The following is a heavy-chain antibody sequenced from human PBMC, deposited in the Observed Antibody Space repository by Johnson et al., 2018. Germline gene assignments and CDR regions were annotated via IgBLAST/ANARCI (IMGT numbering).Heavy chain of an antibody. CDR1: GFTFSKYG. D-gene: IGHD6-19*01. Sequence: QVQLVESGGGVVQPGRSLRLSCAASGFTFSKYGMHWVRQAPGKGLEWVALIWYDGSNQYYADSVKGRFTISRDNSKNTLYLQMSGLRAEDTGMYSCGRDPSSNYSDAMDVGCQGTTVTVSS. J-gene: IGHJ6*02. CDR2: IWYDGSNQ. CDR3: GRDPSSNYSDAMDV. V-gene: IGHV3-33*01.